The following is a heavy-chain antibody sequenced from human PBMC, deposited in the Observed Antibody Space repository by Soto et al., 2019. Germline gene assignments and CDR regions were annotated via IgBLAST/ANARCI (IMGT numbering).Heavy chain of an antibody. Sequence: GGSLRLSCAASGFTFSSFGMHWVRQAPGKGLEWVAVISYDGSNKHYADSVKGRLTISRDNSKNTLYLQMNSLRVEDAAVYYCAKGGSYSTYMSGALDVWGQGTTVTVSS. J-gene: IGHJ6*02. D-gene: IGHD4-4*01. CDR3: AKGGSYSTYMSGALDV. CDR1: GFTFSSFG. CDR2: ISYDGSNK. V-gene: IGHV3-30*18.